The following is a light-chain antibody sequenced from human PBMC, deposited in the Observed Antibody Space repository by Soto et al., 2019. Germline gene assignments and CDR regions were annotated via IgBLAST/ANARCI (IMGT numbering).Light chain of an antibody. J-gene: IGKJ3*01. Sequence: DIQMTQSPSTLSASVGDRVTITCRASQSISSWLAWYQQKPGKAPKLLIYDASSLESGVPSRFSGRGSGTEFTLAISSLQPDDFATYDCQQYNSYSTFGPGTKVDIK. CDR1: QSISSW. CDR3: QQYNSYST. CDR2: DAS. V-gene: IGKV1-5*01.